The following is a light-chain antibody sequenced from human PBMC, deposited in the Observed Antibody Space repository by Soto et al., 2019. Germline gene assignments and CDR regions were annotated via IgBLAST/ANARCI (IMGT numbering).Light chain of an antibody. CDR1: SSNIGAGHD. CDR2: GDS. J-gene: IGLJ1*01. Sequence: QSVLTQPPSVSGAPGQSVTISCTGSSSNIGAGHDVHWYQQFPGTAPKVLIYGDSNRPSGVPDRFSGSKSGTSASLAITGLQAEDEADYYCQSYDNSLSGSNVSGTGTKLTVL. CDR3: QSYDNSLSGSNV. V-gene: IGLV1-40*01.